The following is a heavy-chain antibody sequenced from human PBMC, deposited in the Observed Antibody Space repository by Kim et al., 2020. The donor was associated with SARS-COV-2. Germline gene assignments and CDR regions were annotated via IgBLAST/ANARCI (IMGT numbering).Heavy chain of an antibody. J-gene: IGHJ3*02. V-gene: IGHV1-69*13. D-gene: IGHD6-19*01. Sequence: SVKVSCKASGGTFSSYAISWVRQAPGQGLEWMGGIIPIFGTANYAQKFQGRVTITADESSSTAYMELSSLRSEDTAVYYCARDLKLGSGWYDDAFDIWGQGTMVTVSS. CDR1: GGTFSSYA. CDR2: IIPIFGTA. CDR3: ARDLKLGSGWYDDAFDI.